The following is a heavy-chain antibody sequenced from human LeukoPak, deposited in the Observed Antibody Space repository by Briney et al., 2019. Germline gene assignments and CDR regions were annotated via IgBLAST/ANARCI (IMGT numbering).Heavy chain of an antibody. D-gene: IGHD6-6*01. CDR3: DLHDSASQF. Sequence: PGGSLRLSCAASGFTFSIYAMRWVRQAPGKGLEWVAFISSDGRIQYYAYSVKGRFTISRDNSKNTLFLQMNGLRDEDTAVYYCDLHDSASQFWGQGTLVTVSS. CDR1: GFTFSIYA. CDR2: ISSDGRIQ. V-gene: IGHV3-30*04. J-gene: IGHJ4*02.